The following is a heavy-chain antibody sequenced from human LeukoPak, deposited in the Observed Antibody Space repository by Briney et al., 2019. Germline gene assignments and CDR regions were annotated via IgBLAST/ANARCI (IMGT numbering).Heavy chain of an antibody. D-gene: IGHD3-22*01. V-gene: IGHV3-48*03. CDR3: ARHQTYYYDSSGYYYASDAFDI. Sequence: TGGSLRLSCAASGFTFSNYEMNWVRQAPEKGLEWVSYISSSGSTIYYADSVKGRFTISRDNAKNSLYLQMNSLRAEDTAVYYCARHQTYYYDSSGYYYASDAFDIWGQGTMVTVSS. CDR1: GFTFSNYE. J-gene: IGHJ3*02. CDR2: ISSSGSTI.